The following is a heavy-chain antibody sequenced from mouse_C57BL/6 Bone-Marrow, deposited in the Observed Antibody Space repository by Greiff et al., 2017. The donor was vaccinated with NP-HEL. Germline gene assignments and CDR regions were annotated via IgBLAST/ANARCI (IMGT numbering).Heavy chain of an antibody. V-gene: IGHV1-64*01. CDR3: ARLATVVAKDY. CDR1: GYTFTSYW. CDR2: IHPNSCST. D-gene: IGHD1-1*01. Sequence: VQLQQPGAELVKPGASVKLSCKASGYTFTSYWMHWVKQRPGQGLEWIGMIHPNSCSTNYNEKFKRKATLTVDKSSSTAYMQLSSLTSEDSAVYYCARLATVVAKDYWGQGTTLTVSS. J-gene: IGHJ2*01.